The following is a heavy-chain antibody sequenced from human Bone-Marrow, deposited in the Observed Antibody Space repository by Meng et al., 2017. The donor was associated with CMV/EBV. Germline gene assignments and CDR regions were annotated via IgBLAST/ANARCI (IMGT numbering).Heavy chain of an antibody. V-gene: IGHV4-39*07. J-gene: IGHJ4*02. CDR1: GGSLRTSSYY. CDR3: ARFIVVVPAAKYYFDY. CDR2: IYYTGTT. Sequence: ESLKISCTVSGGSLRTSSYYWVWIRQPPGKGLEWIGSIYYTGTTYYNPSLKSRVTIAVDASKNQFSLKLSSVTAADTAVYYCARFIVVVPAAKYYFDYWGQGTLVTVSS. D-gene: IGHD2-2*01.